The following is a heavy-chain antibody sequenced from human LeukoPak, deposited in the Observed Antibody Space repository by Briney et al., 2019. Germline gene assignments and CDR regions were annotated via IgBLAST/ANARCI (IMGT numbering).Heavy chain of an antibody. J-gene: IGHJ4*02. CDR3: XXXXXXXSGYYLLD. Sequence: ASVKVSCKASGYTFTGYYMHWVRQAPGQGLEWMGWINPNSGGTNYAQKFQGRVTMTRDTSISTAYMELSRLRSDDTAVYYCXXXXXXXSGYYLLDWGQGTLVTVSS. D-gene: IGHD3-22*01. CDR1: GYTFTGYY. CDR2: INPNSGGT. V-gene: IGHV1-2*02.